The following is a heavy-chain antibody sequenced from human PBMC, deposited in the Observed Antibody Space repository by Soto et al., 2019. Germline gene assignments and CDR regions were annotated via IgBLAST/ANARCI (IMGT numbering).Heavy chain of an antibody. CDR1: GGSISSYY. CDR3: ARDKLNRFDP. Sequence: SETLSLTCTVSGGSISSYYWSWIRQPPGKGLEWIGYIYSSGSSNYNPSLKSRVTISVDTSKNQFSLKLSSVTAADTAVYYCARDKLNRFDPWGQGTMVTVSS. CDR2: IYSSGSS. D-gene: IGHD2-15*01. J-gene: IGHJ5*02. V-gene: IGHV4-59*01.